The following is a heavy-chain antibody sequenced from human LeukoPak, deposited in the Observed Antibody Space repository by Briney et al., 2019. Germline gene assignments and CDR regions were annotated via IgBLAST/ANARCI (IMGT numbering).Heavy chain of an antibody. J-gene: IGHJ6*03. Sequence: KPGGSLRLSCAASGFTFSSYSMNWVRQAPGKGLEWVSSINSNSGNIQYADSVTGRFTVSRDNAKNSLSLQMNSLRAEDTAVYYCARLYYGSGSYLNYYMDVWGKGTTVIVSS. CDR2: INSNSGNI. CDR3: ARLYYGSGSYLNYYMDV. V-gene: IGHV3-21*01. D-gene: IGHD3-10*01. CDR1: GFTFSSYS.